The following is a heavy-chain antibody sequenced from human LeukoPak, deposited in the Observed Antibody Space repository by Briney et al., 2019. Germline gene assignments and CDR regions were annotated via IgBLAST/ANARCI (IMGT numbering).Heavy chain of an antibody. CDR1: GYTFTGYY. CDR3: ARGSHRATGTTVDWFDP. Sequence: GASVKVSCKASGYTFTGYYMHWVRQAPGQGLEWMGWINPNSGGTNYAQKFQGRVTMTRDTSISTAYMGLSRLRSDDTAVYYCARGSHRATGTTVDWFDPWGQGTLVTVSS. V-gene: IGHV1-2*02. CDR2: INPNSGGT. D-gene: IGHD1-1*01. J-gene: IGHJ5*02.